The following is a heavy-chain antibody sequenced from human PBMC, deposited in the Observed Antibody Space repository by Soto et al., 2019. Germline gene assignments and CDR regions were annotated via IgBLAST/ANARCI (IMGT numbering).Heavy chain of an antibody. CDR1: GFSFSSYC. V-gene: IGHV3-74*01. Sequence: EVQLVESGGGLVQPGGSLRLACAASGFSFSSYCMYWVRQAPGKGLVWVSRINSDGSSTNYADSVKGRFTISRDNAKKTLYLQMNSLRAEDTAVYYCASDQFVLDSNHIGRIDYWGQGALVIVS. J-gene: IGHJ4*02. D-gene: IGHD3-3*01. CDR2: INSDGSST. CDR3: ASDQFVLDSNHIGRIDY.